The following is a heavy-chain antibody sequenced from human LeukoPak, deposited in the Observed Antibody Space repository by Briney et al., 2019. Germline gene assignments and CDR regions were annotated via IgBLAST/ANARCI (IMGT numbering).Heavy chain of an antibody. V-gene: IGHV4-34*01. CDR2: ITHTRRT. Sequence: SETLSLTCAVSGGPFSHYYWNWIRQSPGKGLEWIGEITHTRRTNYNPVLRSRVTISVDTSRNQFSLKLRSMTAADTAVYYCARGGRWESYSAFDIWGQGTTISVSS. D-gene: IGHD1-26*01. J-gene: IGHJ3*02. CDR3: ARGGRWESYSAFDI. CDR1: GGPFSHYY.